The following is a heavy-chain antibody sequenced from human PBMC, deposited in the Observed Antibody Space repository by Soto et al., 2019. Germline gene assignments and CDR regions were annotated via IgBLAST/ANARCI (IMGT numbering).Heavy chain of an antibody. Sequence: QVQLVESGGGVVQPGRSLRLSCAASGFTFSSYLIHWVRQGPGKGLEWVAVIWYDGSNKYYAESVKGRFTISRDNSKNTLYLQMNSLRTEDTAVYYCARPQGISGYFPIDYWGQGTLVTVSS. D-gene: IGHD3-22*01. CDR1: GFTFSSYL. J-gene: IGHJ4*02. V-gene: IGHV3-33*01. CDR2: IWYDGSNK. CDR3: ARPQGISGYFPIDY.